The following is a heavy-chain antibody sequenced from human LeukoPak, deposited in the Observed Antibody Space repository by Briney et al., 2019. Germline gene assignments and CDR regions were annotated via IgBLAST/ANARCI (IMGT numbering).Heavy chain of an antibody. CDR2: IYYSGTT. Sequence: SETLSLTCTVSGGSISSYYWSWIRQPPGKGLEWIGYIYYSGTTNYNPSLKSRVTISVDTSKNQLSLKLSSVTAADTAVYYCARGVYIAAAQYAYWGQGTLVTVSS. J-gene: IGHJ4*02. D-gene: IGHD6-13*01. V-gene: IGHV4-59*01. CDR3: ARGVYIAAAQYAY. CDR1: GGSISSYY.